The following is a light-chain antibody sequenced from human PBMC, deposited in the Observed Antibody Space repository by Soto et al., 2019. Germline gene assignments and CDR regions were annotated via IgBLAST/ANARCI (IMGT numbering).Light chain of an antibody. CDR1: SSDVGGYNY. Sequence: QSALTQPASVSGSPGQSITISCTGTSSDVGGYNYVSWYQQHPGKAPKLMIYDVSNRPSGVSNRFSGSQSGNTASLTISGLQAEDEADYYCSSYTSSSTLVVFGRGTKVTVL. CDR2: DVS. CDR3: SSYTSSSTLVV. V-gene: IGLV2-14*01. J-gene: IGLJ2*01.